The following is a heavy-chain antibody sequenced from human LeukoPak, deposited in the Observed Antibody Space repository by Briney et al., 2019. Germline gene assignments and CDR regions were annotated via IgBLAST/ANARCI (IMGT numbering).Heavy chain of an antibody. CDR1: GFTFSSYE. CDR3: ASIGVVISTYYYYGMDV. V-gene: IGHV3-48*03. CDR2: ISSSGSTI. Sequence: GGYLRLSCAASGFTFSSYEMNWVRQAPGKGLEWVSYISSSGSTIYYADSVKGRFTISRDNAKNSLYLQMNSLRAEDTAVYYCASIGVVISTYYYYGMDVWGQGTTVTVSS. J-gene: IGHJ6*02. D-gene: IGHD3-3*01.